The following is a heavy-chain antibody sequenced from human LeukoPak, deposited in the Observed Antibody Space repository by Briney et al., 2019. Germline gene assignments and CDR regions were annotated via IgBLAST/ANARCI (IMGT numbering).Heavy chain of an antibody. J-gene: IGHJ6*02. V-gene: IGHV6-1*01. CDR2: TYYRSKWYN. CDR3: ALARSEYHYGMDV. Sequence: SQTLSLTCAIPGDSVSSISVAWNWIRQSPSRGLEWLGRTYYRSKWYNEYAVSVKGRININPDPSKNQFPLQLNSVTPEDTAVYYCALARSEYHYGMDVWGQGATVTVSS. CDR1: GDSVSSISVA.